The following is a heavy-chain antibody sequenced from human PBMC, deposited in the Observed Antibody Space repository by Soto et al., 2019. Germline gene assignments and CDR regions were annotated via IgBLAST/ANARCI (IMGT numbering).Heavy chain of an antibody. CDR2: IWYDGSNK. CDR3: ARDPSATSRWYWGTLYYYYGMDV. CDR1: GFTFSSYG. Sequence: QVQLVESGGGVVQPGRSLRLSCAASGFTFSSYGMHWVRQAPGKGLEWVAVIWYDGSNKYYADSVKGRFTISRDNSKNTLNLKMNSLRAEDTAAYYCARDPSATSRWYWGTLYYYYGMDVWGQGTTVTVSS. J-gene: IGHJ6*02. D-gene: IGHD6-13*01. V-gene: IGHV3-33*01.